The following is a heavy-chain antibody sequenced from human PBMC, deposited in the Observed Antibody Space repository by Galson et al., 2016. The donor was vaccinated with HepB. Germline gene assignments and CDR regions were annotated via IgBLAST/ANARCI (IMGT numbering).Heavy chain of an antibody. CDR2: TYYRSKWYD. D-gene: IGHD6-19*01. J-gene: IGHJ6*01. V-gene: IGHV6-1*01. Sequence: CAISGDSVSSHSAAWNWIRQSPSRGLEWLGRTYYRSKWYDDYAVSVKSRITINPDTSKNQFSLQLNSVTPEDTAVYFCARERRMAVAGSPIRYYDSGMDVGGQGTTVTVAS. CDR3: ARERRMAVAGSPIRYYDSGMDV. CDR1: GDSVSSHSAA.